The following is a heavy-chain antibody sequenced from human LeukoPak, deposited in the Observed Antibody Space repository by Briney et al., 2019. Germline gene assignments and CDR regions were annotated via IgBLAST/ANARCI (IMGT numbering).Heavy chain of an antibody. D-gene: IGHD1-26*01. CDR3: ARDPTEERVGASFDY. J-gene: IGHJ4*02. V-gene: IGHV3-30-3*01. CDR1: GFTFSSYT. CDR2: ISYDGSNK. Sequence: GGSLRLSCAASGFTFSSYTMHWVRQAPGKGLEWVAVISYDGSNKYYADSVRGRFTISRDNSKNTLYLQMNSLRAEDTAVYYCARDPTEERVGASFDYWGQGTLVTVSS.